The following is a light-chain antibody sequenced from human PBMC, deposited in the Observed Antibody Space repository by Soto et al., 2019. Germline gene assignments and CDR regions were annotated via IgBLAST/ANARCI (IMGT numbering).Light chain of an antibody. J-gene: IGLJ3*02. V-gene: IGLV2-11*01. CDR3: CSYAGTSTFWV. CDR1: NSDIGGYNY. Sequence: QSVLTQPRSVSGSPGQSVTISCTGTNSDIGGYNYVSWYQQHPGKAPKVMIYDDSRRPSGVPDRFSGSKSGNTASLTISGLQAEDEADYFCCSYAGTSTFWVFGGGTKLTVL. CDR2: DDS.